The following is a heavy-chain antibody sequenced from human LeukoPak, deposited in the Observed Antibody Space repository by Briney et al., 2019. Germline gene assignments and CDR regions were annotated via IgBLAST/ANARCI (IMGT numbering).Heavy chain of an antibody. J-gene: IGHJ3*02. CDR2: VSVSGCRK. Sequence: GGSLRLSCAASGFDSCVYAMTWVRGTPRKGPECVSTVSVSGCRKYYADSVKGRFTISRDNAKKTIFLQLDSLSVDETAHYYCAKGGASLTDAPHGDVVTTTLDGFDIWGQGARVTVSS. D-gene: IGHD2-21*02. CDR1: GFDSCVYA. CDR3: AKGGASLTDAPHGDVVTTTLDGFDI. V-gene: IGHV3-23*01.